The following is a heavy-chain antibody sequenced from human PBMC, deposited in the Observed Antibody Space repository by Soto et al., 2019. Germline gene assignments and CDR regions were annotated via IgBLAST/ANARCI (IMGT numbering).Heavy chain of an antibody. V-gene: IGHV3-74*01. CDR3: ARAGDWNYVQDF. D-gene: IGHD1-7*01. Sequence: GGSLRLSCVASGFTFTHYRIHWVRQAPGKGLEWVARINSDGSNINYADSVKGRFTISRDNSKNTVFLQMHSLTDDDSALYFCARAGDWNYVQDFWGQGTLVTVSS. CDR2: INSDGSNI. CDR1: GFTFTHYR. J-gene: IGHJ4*02.